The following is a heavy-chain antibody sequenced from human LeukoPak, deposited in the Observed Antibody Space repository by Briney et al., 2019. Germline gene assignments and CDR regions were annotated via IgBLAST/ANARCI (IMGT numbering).Heavy chain of an antibody. CDR2: ITGSGDNV. CDR1: GFTFSDPY. J-gene: IGHJ3*02. CDR3: VREGRIGSTGTSSAFDI. V-gene: IGHV3-11*01. D-gene: IGHD1-1*01. Sequence: GGSLRLSCAASGFTFSDPYMSWIRHAPGKALEWVSIITGSGDNVFYAASVRKRLTITRDNATNSSYLQMNSLRPKDTGLYYCVREGRIGSTGTSSAFDIWGQGTTVVVSS.